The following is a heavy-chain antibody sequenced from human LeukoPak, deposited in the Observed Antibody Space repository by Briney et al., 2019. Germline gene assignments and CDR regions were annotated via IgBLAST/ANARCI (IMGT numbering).Heavy chain of an antibody. Sequence: GESLKISCKGSGYSFTTSWIAWVRQMPGRGLEWMGVISPADSDTAYSPSFQGQVTISADKSISTAYLQWSSLKASDTAMYYCARYGSGPYFGYWGQGTPVTVSS. CDR3: ARYGSGPYFGY. D-gene: IGHD2-15*01. J-gene: IGHJ4*02. V-gene: IGHV5-51*01. CDR1: GYSFTTSW. CDR2: ISPADSDT.